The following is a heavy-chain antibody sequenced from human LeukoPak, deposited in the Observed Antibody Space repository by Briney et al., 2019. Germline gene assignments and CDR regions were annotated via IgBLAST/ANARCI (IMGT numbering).Heavy chain of an antibody. CDR2: IYYSGST. Sequence: SETLSLTCTVSGGSISTYYWSWVRQPPGKGLEWIGNIYYSGSTNYNPSLKSRVTISLDTSKNQFSLRLSSVTAADTAVYHCARGGYSYGFDSWGQGTLVTVSS. J-gene: IGHJ4*02. CDR1: GGSISTYY. CDR3: ARGGYSYGFDS. V-gene: IGHV4-59*01. D-gene: IGHD5-18*01.